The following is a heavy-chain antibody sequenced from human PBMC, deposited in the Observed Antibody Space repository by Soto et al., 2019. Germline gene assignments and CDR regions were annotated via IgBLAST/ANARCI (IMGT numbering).Heavy chain of an antibody. D-gene: IGHD6-19*01. CDR1: GFTFSDYL. CDR2: IKQDGNEK. CDR3: AIGHWLGK. V-gene: IGHV3-7*01. J-gene: IGHJ4*02. Sequence: EVQLVDSGGALVQPGESLRLSCAASGFTFSDYLMTWFRQAPGKGLEWVATIKQDGNEKYYVISVQGRLTISRDNDKNSLYLQLKALRAEDTAVYYCAIGHWLGKWGQGTLVTVSS.